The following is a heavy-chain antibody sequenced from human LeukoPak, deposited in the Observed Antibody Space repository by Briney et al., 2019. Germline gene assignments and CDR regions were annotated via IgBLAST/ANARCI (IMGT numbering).Heavy chain of an antibody. Sequence: GGSLRLSCAASGFTFSSHSMNWVRQAPGKGLEWVSYISSSSSTIYYADSVKGRFTISRDNAKNSLYLQMNSLRAEDTAVYYCAKSQDGYNAPAGYWGQGTLVTVSS. CDR3: AKSQDGYNAPAGY. CDR2: ISSSSSTI. D-gene: IGHD5-24*01. V-gene: IGHV3-48*01. CDR1: GFTFSSHS. J-gene: IGHJ4*02.